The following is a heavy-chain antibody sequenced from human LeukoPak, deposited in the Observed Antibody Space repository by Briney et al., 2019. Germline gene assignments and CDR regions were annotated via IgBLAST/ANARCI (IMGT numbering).Heavy chain of an antibody. V-gene: IGHV3-9*01. J-gene: IGHJ4*02. CDR1: GFTFDDYA. CDR3: AKDRGYCSGGSCYRAFGY. Sequence: PGGSLRLSCAASGFTFDDYAMHWVRQAPGKGLEWVSGISWNSGSIGYTDSVKGRFTISRDNAKNSLYLQMNSLRAEDTALYYCAKDRGYCSGGSCYRAFGYRGQGTLVTVSS. CDR2: ISWNSGSI. D-gene: IGHD2-15*01.